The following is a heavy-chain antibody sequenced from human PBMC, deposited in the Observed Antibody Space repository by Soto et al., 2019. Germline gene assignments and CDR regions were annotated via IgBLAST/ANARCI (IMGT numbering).Heavy chain of an antibody. D-gene: IGHD3-10*01. CDR2: INPNSGNI. Sequence: ASVKVSCKASGDTFTTCDINWVRQATGHGLEWMGWINPNSGNIGYAQRFQGRVTMTRDAAIRTAYMEVSSLRSDDTAVYYCAKGRASGSYYLLDYWGQGTLVTV. CDR3: AKGRASGSYYLLDY. J-gene: IGHJ4*02. V-gene: IGHV1-8*01. CDR1: GDTFTTCD.